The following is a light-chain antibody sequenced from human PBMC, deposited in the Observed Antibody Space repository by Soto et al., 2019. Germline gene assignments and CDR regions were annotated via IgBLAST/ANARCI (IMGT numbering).Light chain of an antibody. J-gene: IGKJ1*01. V-gene: IGKV3-15*01. CDR2: GAT. Sequence: EIVMTQSPATLSVSPGERATLSCRASQSVSSNLAWYQQKPGQAPRPLIHGATTRATGIPARFSGSGSGTEFTLTLTRLQPEDFAVYYCQQYGSSPWTSGQGTKVDIK. CDR3: QQYGSSPWT. CDR1: QSVSSN.